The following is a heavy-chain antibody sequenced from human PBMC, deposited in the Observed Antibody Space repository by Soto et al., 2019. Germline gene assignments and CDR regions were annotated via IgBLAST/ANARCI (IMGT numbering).Heavy chain of an antibody. J-gene: IGHJ4*02. CDR1: GGSISSGDYY. D-gene: IGHD2-2*01. V-gene: IGHV4-30-4*01. CDR3: ACVYSYRSYARVHFDY. Sequence: QVPLQESGPGLVKPSQTLSLPCTVSGGSISSGDYYWSWIRQPPGKGLEWIGYIYYSVSTYYNPSLKSRVTLSVDTSNNQFSLKLSSVPAADTAVYYCACVYSYRSYARVHFDYWGQGTLVTVSS. CDR2: IYYSVST.